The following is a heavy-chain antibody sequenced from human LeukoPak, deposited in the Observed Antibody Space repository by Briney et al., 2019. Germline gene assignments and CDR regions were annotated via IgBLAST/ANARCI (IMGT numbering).Heavy chain of an antibody. CDR3: ARAPDGSGSYYNSANDAFDI. J-gene: IGHJ3*02. Sequence: ASVKVSCKASGYTFTGYYMHCVRQAPGQGLEWMGIINPRGGSTNYAQNFQGRVTMTRDTSTSTVYMELSSLRSEDTAVFYCARAPDGSGSYYNSANDAFDIWGQGTMVTVSS. D-gene: IGHD3-10*01. CDR2: INPRGGST. CDR1: GYTFTGYY. V-gene: IGHV1-46*01.